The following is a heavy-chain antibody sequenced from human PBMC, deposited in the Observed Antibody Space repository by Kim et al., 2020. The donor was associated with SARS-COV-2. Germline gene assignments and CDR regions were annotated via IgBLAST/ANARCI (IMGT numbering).Heavy chain of an antibody. D-gene: IGHD6-19*01. V-gene: IGHV4-34*01. Sequence: SETLSLTCTVYGGSFSGYYWSWIRQPPGKGLEWIGEINHSGSTNYNPSLKSRVTISVDTSKNQFSLKLSSVTAADTAVYYCARETRQWLAGPYFYHMD. CDR2: INHSGST. J-gene: IGHJ6*03. CDR3: ARETRQWLAGPYFYHMD. CDR1: GGSFSGYY.